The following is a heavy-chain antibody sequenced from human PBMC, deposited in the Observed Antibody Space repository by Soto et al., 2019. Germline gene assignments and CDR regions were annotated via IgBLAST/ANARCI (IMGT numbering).Heavy chain of an antibody. D-gene: IGHD3-22*01. CDR1: GGSISSTNYY. Sequence: SETLSLTCTVSGGSISSTNYYWGWIRQPQEKRMVWIVSIYYSGSTYYNPSLKSRVTISVDTSKNQFSLKLSSVTAADTAVYYFARRLYYDSSGFEGGGMDVWGQGTTVTVSS. V-gene: IGHV4-39*01. CDR2: IYYSGST. J-gene: IGHJ6*02. CDR3: ARRLYYDSSGFEGGGMDV.